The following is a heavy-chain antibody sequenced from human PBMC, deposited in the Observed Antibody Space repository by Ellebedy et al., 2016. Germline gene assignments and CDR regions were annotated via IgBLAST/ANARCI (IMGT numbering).Heavy chain of an antibody. Sequence: GESLKISXTPSGFTFGAYALNWFRQAPGKGLEWVAVISPDGSQEAYADSVRGRFTISRDNIKKTIFLQMNAVEFGDTAVYYCARDGSAWLGGTFDFWGQGT. V-gene: IGHV3-30*04. CDR1: GFTFGAYA. CDR3: ARDGSAWLGGTFDF. CDR2: ISPDGSQE. J-gene: IGHJ3*01. D-gene: IGHD3-10*01.